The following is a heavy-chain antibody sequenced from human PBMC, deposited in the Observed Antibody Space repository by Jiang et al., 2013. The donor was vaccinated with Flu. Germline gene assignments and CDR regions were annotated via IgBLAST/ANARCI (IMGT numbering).Heavy chain of an antibody. V-gene: IGHV6-1*01. CDR2: TYYRSKWYN. Sequence: QTLSLTCDISGDSVSSNSVAWNWIRQSPSRGLEWLGRTYYRSKWYNDYAPSVKSRIIINADASKNQFSLQLKSVTREDTATYYCARDPRDWVAGGSSYYYAMDAWGQGTTVTVSS. D-gene: IGHD2-15*01. CDR3: ARDPRDWVAGGSSYYYAMDA. J-gene: IGHJ6*02. CDR1: GDSVSSNSVA.